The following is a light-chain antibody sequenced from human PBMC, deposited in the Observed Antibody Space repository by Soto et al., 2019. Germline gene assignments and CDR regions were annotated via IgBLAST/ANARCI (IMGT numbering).Light chain of an antibody. CDR3: QQYGSSPRT. J-gene: IGKJ1*01. CDR1: HSVSSSY. CDR2: DAS. V-gene: IGKV3-20*01. Sequence: EIVLTQSPGTLSLSPGERATLSCRASHSVSSSYLAWYQQKPGQAPRLLIYDASNRATGIPARFSGSGSGTDFTLTISRLEPEDFAVYYCQQYGSSPRTFGQGTKVDI.